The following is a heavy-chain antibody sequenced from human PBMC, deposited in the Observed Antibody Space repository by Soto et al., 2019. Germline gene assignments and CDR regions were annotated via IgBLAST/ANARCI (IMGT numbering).Heavy chain of an antibody. V-gene: IGHV3-74*01. CDR1: GFSIRDYW. CDR3: ARDRSYAMEV. CDR2: INGDASST. Sequence: PGGSLRLSCEAPGFSIRDYWMHWVRQAPGEGLVWVSCINGDASSTTYADSVKGRFTISRDDAKNTVYLQMTSLRAEDTAVYFCARDRSYAMEVWGQGTRVTVSS. J-gene: IGHJ6*02.